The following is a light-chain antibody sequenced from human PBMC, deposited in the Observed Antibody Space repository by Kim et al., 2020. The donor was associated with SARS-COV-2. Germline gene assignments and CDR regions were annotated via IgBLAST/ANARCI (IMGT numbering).Light chain of an antibody. V-gene: IGKV2-29*02. CDR2: EVS. CDR1: QSLLHSDGRTY. Sequence: DIVMTQTPLSLSVTPGQPASISCKASQSLLHSDGRTYLYWYVQKQGQSPQLLIYEVSGRFSGVPDRFSGSGSGTDFTLKIRRVEAEDGGIYYCMQGIHLRTFGQGTKVDIK. CDR3: MQGIHLRT. J-gene: IGKJ1*01.